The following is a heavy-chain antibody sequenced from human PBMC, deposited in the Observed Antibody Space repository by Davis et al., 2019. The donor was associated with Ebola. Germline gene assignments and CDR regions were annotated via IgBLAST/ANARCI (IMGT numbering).Heavy chain of an antibody. CDR3: ARDRGIVGATDNFDY. J-gene: IGHJ4*02. Sequence: GESLKISCAASGFTFSSYAMHWVRQAPGKGLEWVSVIYSGGSTYYADSVKGRFTISRDNSKNTLYLQMNSLRAEDTAVYYCARDRGIVGATDNFDYWGQGTLVTVSS. CDR2: IYSGGST. D-gene: IGHD1-26*01. V-gene: IGHV3-NL1*01. CDR1: GFTFSSYA.